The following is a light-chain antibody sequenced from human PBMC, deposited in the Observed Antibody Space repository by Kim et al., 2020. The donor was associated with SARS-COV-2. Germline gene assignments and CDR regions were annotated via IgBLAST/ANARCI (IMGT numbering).Light chain of an antibody. J-gene: IGKJ4*01. CDR3: QQRLTWPLT. CDR2: DSS. V-gene: IGKV3-11*01. Sequence: LSPGKRATLSCRASQSISHFLAWYQQKPGQAPRLLIYDSSNRATDLPARFSGSGSGTDFTLTISNLEPEDSAVYYCQQRLTWPLTFGGGTKVDIK. CDR1: QSISHF.